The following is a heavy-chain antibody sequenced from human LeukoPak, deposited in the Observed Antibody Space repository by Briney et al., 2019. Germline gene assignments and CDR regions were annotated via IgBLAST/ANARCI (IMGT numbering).Heavy chain of an antibody. V-gene: IGHV1-18*01. J-gene: IGHJ4*02. D-gene: IGHD3-3*01. CDR2: ISAHNGNT. CDR3: ARTPYYDFWSGYSDY. Sequence: ASVKVSCKASGYTFTSYGISWVRQAPGQGLEWMGWISAHNGNTNYAQKLQGRVTMTTDTSTSTAYMELRSLRSDDTAVYYCARTPYYDFWSGYSDYWGQGTLVTVSS. CDR1: GYTFTSYG.